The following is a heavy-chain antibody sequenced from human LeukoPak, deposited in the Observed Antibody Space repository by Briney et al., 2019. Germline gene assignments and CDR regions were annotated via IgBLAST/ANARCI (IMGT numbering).Heavy chain of an antibody. V-gene: IGHV4-61*01. D-gene: IGHD1-26*01. CDR1: GGSVSSGSYY. J-gene: IGHJ4*02. CDR2: IYYSGST. CDR3: ARDPGGSYFDY. Sequence: SETLSLTCTVSGGSVSSGSYYWSWIRQPPGKGLEWIGCIYYSGSTNYHPSLKSRVTMSVDTSKNQFSLKLSSVTAADTAVYYCARDPGGSYFDYWGQGTLVTVSS.